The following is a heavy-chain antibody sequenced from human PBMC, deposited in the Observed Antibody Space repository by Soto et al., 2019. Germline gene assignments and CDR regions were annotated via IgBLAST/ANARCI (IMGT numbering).Heavy chain of an antibody. CDR2: INPNSGGT. V-gene: IGHV1-2*02. D-gene: IGHD2-15*01. J-gene: IGHJ4*02. CDR3: AKDSGSGGSCFDY. CDR1: GYTFTGYY. Sequence: AASVKVSCKASGYTFTGYYMHWVRQAPGQGLEWMGWINPNSGGTNYAQSFQGRVTMTRDTSISTAYMELSRLRSDDTAVYYCAKDSGSGGSCFDYWAKGTLVTVSS.